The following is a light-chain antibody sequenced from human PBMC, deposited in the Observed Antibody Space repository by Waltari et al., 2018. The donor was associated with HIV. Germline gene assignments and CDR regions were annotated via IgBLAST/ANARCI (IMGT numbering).Light chain of an antibody. CDR3: AAWDDNLNAL. Sequence: SGTPWQRVTISCSGGRYNIGSNSVSWYQQLPGMAPKLLTYGNNQRPSGVPDRFSGSKSGTSASLAISGLQSEDEADYYCAAWDDNLNALFGGGTKLTVL. V-gene: IGLV1-44*01. CDR1: RYNIGSNS. J-gene: IGLJ2*01. CDR2: GNN.